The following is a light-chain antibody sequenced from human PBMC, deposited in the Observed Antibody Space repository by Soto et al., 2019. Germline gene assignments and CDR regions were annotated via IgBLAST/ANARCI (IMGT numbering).Light chain of an antibody. CDR2: EVS. J-gene: IGLJ2*01. V-gene: IGLV2-14*01. CDR3: SSYTSSSTLLV. Sequence: QSVLTQPASVSGSPGQSITISCTGTSSDVGGYNYVSWYQQHPGKAPKLMIFEVSYRPSGVSDRFSGSKSGITASLTISGLQAEDEADYYCSSYTSSSTLLVFGGGTKVTVL. CDR1: SSDVGGYNY.